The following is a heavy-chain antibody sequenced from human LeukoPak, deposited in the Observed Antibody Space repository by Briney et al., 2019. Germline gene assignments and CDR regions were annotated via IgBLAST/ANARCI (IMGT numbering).Heavy chain of an antibody. D-gene: IGHD3-22*01. J-gene: IGHJ1*01. CDR2: ISWNSGSI. Sequence: GGSLRLSCAASGFAFSSYWMHWVRQAPGKGLEWVSGISWNSGSIGYADSVKGRFTISRDNAKNSLYLQMNSLRAEDTALYYCAKGPSDSSGYYYGAEYFQHWGQGTLVTVSS. V-gene: IGHV3-9*01. CDR3: AKGPSDSSGYYYGAEYFQH. CDR1: GFAFSSYW.